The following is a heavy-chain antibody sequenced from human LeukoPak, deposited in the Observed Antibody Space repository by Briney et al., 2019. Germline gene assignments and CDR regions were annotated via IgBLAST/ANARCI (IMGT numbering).Heavy chain of an antibody. CDR3: ARVWVLRFLGWRSSQFDP. V-gene: IGHV4-34*01. CDR1: GGSFSGYY. D-gene: IGHD3-3*01. CDR2: INHSGST. J-gene: IGHJ5*02. Sequence: SETLSLTCAVYGGSFSGYYWSWIRQPPGKGLEWIGEINHSGSTNYNPSLKSRVTISVDTSKNQFSLKLSSVTAADTAVYYCARVWVLRFLGWRSSQFDPWGQGTLVTVSS.